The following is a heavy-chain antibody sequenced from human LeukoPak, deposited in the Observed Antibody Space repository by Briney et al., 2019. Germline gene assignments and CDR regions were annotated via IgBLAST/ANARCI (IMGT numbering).Heavy chain of an antibody. V-gene: IGHV6-1*01. CDR2: TYYRFNWYT. J-gene: IGHJ4*02. D-gene: IGHD3-22*01. CDR1: GDSVSSNSAS. CDR3: TRGDSNRWHKFDY. Sequence: SQTLSLTCAIFGDSVSSNSASWNWIRQSPSRGLEWLGRTYYRFNWYTDYAVSVKSRVTINADTSKNQFSLQLNSVTPEGTAVYYCTRGDSNRWHKFDYWGQGALVTVSS.